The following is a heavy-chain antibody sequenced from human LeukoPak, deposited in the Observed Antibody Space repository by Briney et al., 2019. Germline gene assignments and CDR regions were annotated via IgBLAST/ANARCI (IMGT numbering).Heavy chain of an antibody. CDR3: ASSRGYYYYYGMDV. Sequence: ASVKVSCKASGYTFTGYYMHWVRQAPGQGLEWVGWINPNSGGTNYAQKFQGRVTMTRDTSISTAYMELSRLRSDDTAVYYCASSRGYYYYYGMDVWGQGTTVTVSS. CDR2: INPNSGGT. CDR1: GYTFTGYY. V-gene: IGHV1-2*02. J-gene: IGHJ6*02.